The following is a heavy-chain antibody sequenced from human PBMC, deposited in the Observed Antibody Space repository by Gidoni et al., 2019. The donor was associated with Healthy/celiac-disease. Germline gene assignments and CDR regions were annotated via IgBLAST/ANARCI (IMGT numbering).Heavy chain of an antibody. J-gene: IGHJ3*02. CDR1: GFTFSTYG. D-gene: IGHD3-22*01. Sequence: QVQLVESGGGVVQPGRSLRLSCAASGFTFSTYGMHWVRQAPGKGVEWVAVIWDDGSNKYYADSVKGRFTISRDNSKNTLYLQMNSLRAEDTAVYYCAREHPGYYDSSGGGAFDIWGQGTMVTVSS. V-gene: IGHV3-33*01. CDR2: IWDDGSNK. CDR3: AREHPGYYDSSGGGAFDI.